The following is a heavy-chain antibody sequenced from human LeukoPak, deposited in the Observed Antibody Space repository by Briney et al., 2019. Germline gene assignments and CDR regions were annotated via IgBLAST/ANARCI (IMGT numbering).Heavy chain of an antibody. CDR1: GFTFSDYY. J-gene: IGHJ4*02. D-gene: IGHD6-13*01. CDR3: ARAGQQLVPYYFNY. Sequence: SGGSLRLSCAASGFTFSDYYMSWIRQAPGKGLEWVSYISSSGSTIYYADSVKGRFTISRDNAKNSLYLQMNSLRADDTAVYFCARAGQQLVPYYFNYWGQGILVTVSS. CDR2: ISSSGSTI. V-gene: IGHV3-11*01.